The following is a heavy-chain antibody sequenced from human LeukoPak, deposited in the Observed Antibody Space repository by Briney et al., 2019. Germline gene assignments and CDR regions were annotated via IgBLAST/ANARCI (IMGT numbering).Heavy chain of an antibody. CDR1: GFTFNTFA. Sequence: PGGSLRLSCAASGFTFNTFAMSWVRQAPGKGLEWVSSIKGSSDNTYYADSVKGRFTISRDNSKNTLYLQMNSLRAEDTAAYYCAGYSSGFVYYFDYWGQGTLVTVSS. D-gene: IGHD6-19*01. V-gene: IGHV3-23*01. CDR2: IKGSSDNT. J-gene: IGHJ4*02. CDR3: AGYSSGFVYYFDY.